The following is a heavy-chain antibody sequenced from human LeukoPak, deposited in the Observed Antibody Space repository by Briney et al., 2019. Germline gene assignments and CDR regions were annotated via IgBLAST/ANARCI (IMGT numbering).Heavy chain of an antibody. CDR1: GFNIEKYA. V-gene: IGHV3-43*02. CDR2: ISAEART. CDR3: ATWAFYHDLDV. Sequence: GGSLRLSCTASGFNIEKYAMHWVRQRPGKGLELVGVISAEARTDHADSVRGRFTISRDNSKESLFLQMTRLRDEDTALYYCATWAFYHDLDVWGQGTTVTVSS. D-gene: IGHD3-16*01. J-gene: IGHJ6*02.